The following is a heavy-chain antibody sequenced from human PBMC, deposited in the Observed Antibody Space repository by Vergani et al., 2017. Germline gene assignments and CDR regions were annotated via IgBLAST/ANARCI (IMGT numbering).Heavy chain of an antibody. Sequence: QVQLQQWGAGLLKPSETLSLTCAVYGGSFSGYYWSWIRQPPGKGLEWIGEINHSGSTNYNPSLKSRVTISVDTSKNQFSLKLSSVTAADTAVYYCARGNPNWCDPWGQGTLVTVSS. CDR1: GGSFSGYY. J-gene: IGHJ5*02. CDR2: INHSGST. V-gene: IGHV4-34*01. CDR3: ARGNPNWCDP.